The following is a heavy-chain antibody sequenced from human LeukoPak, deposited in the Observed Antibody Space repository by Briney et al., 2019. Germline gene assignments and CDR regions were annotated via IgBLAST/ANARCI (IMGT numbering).Heavy chain of an antibody. D-gene: IGHD3-9*01. Sequence: PGGSLRLSCAASGFIFRDYFMSWIRQAPGKGLEWVSYISGSGSTIFYADSVKGRFTISRDNAKNSLYLQMNSLRAEDTAVYYCARSLKYYDILTGYSPDYDAFDIWGQGTMVTVSS. J-gene: IGHJ3*02. V-gene: IGHV3-11*04. CDR2: ISGSGSTI. CDR3: ARSLKYYDILTGYSPDYDAFDI. CDR1: GFIFRDYF.